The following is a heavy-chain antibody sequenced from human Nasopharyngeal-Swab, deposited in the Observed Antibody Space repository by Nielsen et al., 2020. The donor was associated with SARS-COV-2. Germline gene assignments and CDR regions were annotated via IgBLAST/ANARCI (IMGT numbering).Heavy chain of an antibody. J-gene: IGHJ6*02. CDR1: GYTFTSYA. Sequence: ASVKVSCKASGYTFTSYAMHWVRQAPGQRLEWMGWINAGNGNTKYSQKFRGRVTITRDTSASTAYMELSSLRSEDTAVYYCASQDYYDSSGYSSSLVNSYYYGMDVWGQGTTVTVSS. CDR2: INAGNGNT. V-gene: IGHV1-3*01. D-gene: IGHD3-22*01. CDR3: ASQDYYDSSGYSSSLVNSYYYGMDV.